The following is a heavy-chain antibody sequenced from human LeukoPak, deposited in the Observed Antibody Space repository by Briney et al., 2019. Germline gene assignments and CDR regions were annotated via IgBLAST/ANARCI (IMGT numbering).Heavy chain of an antibody. D-gene: IGHD5-12*01. CDR3: ARGPRGYSGYGLLRFDY. CDR1: GGSFSDSY. Sequence: SETLSLTCAVYGGSFSDSYWTWIRQPPGKGLEWIGEINHSGSTNYNPSLKSRVTISVDTSKNQFSLKLSSVTVADTAVYYCARGPRGYSGYGLLRFDYWGQGTLVSVSS. J-gene: IGHJ4*02. CDR2: INHSGST. V-gene: IGHV4-34*01.